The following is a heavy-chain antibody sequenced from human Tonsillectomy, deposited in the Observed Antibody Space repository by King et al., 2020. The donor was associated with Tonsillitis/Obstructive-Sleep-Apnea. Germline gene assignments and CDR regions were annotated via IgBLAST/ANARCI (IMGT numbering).Heavy chain of an antibody. V-gene: IGHV3-21*01. CDR1: GFTFSSYS. CDR2: ICSSSSYI. Sequence: VQLVESGGGLVKPGGSLRLSCAASGFTFSSYSMNWVRQAPGKGLEWVSSICSSSSYIYYADSVKGRFTISRDNAKNSLYLQMNSLRAEDTAVYYCARDVKRGAFDIWGQGTMVTVSS. CDR3: ARDVKRGAFDI. J-gene: IGHJ3*02.